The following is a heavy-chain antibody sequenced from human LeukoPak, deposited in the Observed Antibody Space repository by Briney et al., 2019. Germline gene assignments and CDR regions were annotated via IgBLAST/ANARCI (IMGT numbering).Heavy chain of an antibody. D-gene: IGHD5-18*01. CDR2: ISGSGGTST. J-gene: IGHJ5*02. Sequence: GGSLRLSCAASGFTFSSYGMSWVRQAPGKGLEWVSTISGSGGTSTYYADSVKGRFTISRDNSKNTLYLQMNSLRAEDTAVYYCAKGYSYGSPWGQGTLVTVSS. CDR1: GFTFSSYG. V-gene: IGHV3-23*01. CDR3: AKGYSYGSP.